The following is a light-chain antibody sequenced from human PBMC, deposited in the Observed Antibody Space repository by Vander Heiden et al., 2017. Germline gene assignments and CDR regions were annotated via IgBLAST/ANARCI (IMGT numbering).Light chain of an antibody. Sequence: QPVITQPPSVSGAPGPRVTISCTGSSSNIGANYDVHWYQHLPGTAPKRLIYGDTNRPSGVPDRFSASKSGTSASLAITGLQAEDEADYYCQSFDSSLSGSKWVFGGGTKVTVL. J-gene: IGLJ3*02. CDR3: QSFDSSLSGSKWV. CDR2: GDT. V-gene: IGLV1-40*01. CDR1: SSNIGANYD.